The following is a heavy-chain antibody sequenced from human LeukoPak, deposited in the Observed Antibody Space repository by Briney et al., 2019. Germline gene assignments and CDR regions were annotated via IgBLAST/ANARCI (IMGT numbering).Heavy chain of an antibody. CDR3: AREGPRGNSQFDY. V-gene: IGHV3-7*01. CDR1: GFTFSSYW. D-gene: IGHD2/OR15-2a*01. Sequence: GGSLRLSCAASGFTFSSYWMSWVRQAPGKGLEWVANIKQDGSEKNYVDSVKGRLTISRDNSKNTLYLQMNSLRAEDTAIYYCAREGPRGNSQFDYWGQGTLVTVSS. CDR2: IKQDGSEK. J-gene: IGHJ4*02.